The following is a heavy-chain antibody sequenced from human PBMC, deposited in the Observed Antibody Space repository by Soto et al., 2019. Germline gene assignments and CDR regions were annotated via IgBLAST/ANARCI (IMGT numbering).Heavy chain of an antibody. CDR2: IYYSGST. D-gene: IGHD3-16*01. Sequence: QVQLQESGPGLVKPSETLSLSCNVSGGSISGHYWSWVRQTPGKGLEWIGYIYYSGSTNYNPSLKSRVTTSVDTSKNHCSLRLTSVTAADTAVYYCARGPYYDLIWNYYYMDVWGKGTTVTVS. CDR3: ARGPYYDLIWNYYYMDV. CDR1: GGSISGHY. J-gene: IGHJ6*03. V-gene: IGHV4-59*08.